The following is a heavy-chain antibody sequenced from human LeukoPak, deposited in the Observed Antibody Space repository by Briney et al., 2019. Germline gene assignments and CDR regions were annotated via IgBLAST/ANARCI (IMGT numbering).Heavy chain of an antibody. J-gene: IGHJ6*03. CDR1: GFTFSSYA. D-gene: IGHD2-2*01. CDR2: ISYDGSNK. Sequence: PGRSLRLSCAASGFTFSSYAMHWVRQAPGKGLEWVAVISYDGSNKYYADSVKGRFTISRDNSKNTLYPQMNSLRAEDTAVYYCARDRSTAGGYYMDVWGKGTTVTVSS. V-gene: IGHV3-30-3*01. CDR3: ARDRSTAGGYYMDV.